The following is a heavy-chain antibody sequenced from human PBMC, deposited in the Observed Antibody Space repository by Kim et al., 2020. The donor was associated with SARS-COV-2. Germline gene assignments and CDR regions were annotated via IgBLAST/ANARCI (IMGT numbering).Heavy chain of an antibody. CDR3: ARDAYCSGGSCYSRWFDP. D-gene: IGHD2-15*01. Sequence: SETLSLTCTVSGGSISSYYWSWIRQPPGKGLEWIGYIYYSGSTNYNPSLKSRVTISVDTSKNQFSLKLSSVTAADTAVYYCARDAYCSGGSCYSRWFDPWGQGTLVTVSS. V-gene: IGHV4-59*01. CDR2: IYYSGST. J-gene: IGHJ5*02. CDR1: GGSISSYY.